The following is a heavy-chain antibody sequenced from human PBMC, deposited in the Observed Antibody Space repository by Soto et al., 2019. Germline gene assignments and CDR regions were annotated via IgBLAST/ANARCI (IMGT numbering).Heavy chain of an antibody. Sequence: GGSLRLSCAASGFTFSSYGMHWVRQAPGKGLEWVAVISYDGSNKYYADSVKGRFTISRDNSKNTLYLQMNSLRAEDTAVYYCAKEGVEQSYDYIWGSYLTSSDLYYWGQGTLVTVSS. D-gene: IGHD3-16*01. CDR1: GFTFSSYG. CDR2: ISYDGSNK. V-gene: IGHV3-30*18. J-gene: IGHJ4*02. CDR3: AKEGVEQSYDYIWGSYLTSSDLYY.